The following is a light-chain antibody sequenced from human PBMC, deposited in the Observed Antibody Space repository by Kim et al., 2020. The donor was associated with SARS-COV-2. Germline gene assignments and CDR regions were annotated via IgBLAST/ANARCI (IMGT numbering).Light chain of an antibody. V-gene: IGKV3-15*01. CDR3: QQYNTWAGT. CDR2: GAS. Sequence: EIVMTQSPATLSVSPGERVTLSCRASQSVSSSLAWYQHKPGQAPRLLIYGASSRSTGVPARFSGSGSGTEFTLTISGLQSEDFAVYYCQQYNTWAGTFGQGTKVDIK. CDR1: QSVSSS. J-gene: IGKJ1*01.